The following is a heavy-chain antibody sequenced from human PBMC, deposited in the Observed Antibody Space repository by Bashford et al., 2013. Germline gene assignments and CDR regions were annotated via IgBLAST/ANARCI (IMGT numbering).Heavy chain of an antibody. CDR2: ISNTGGST. D-gene: IGHD3-22*01. J-gene: IGHJ4*02. V-gene: IGHV3-23*01. CDR3: ATTTTHYYEGTGFWSH. Sequence: VRQAPGKGLDWVSSISNTGGSTYYADSAKGRFTISRDNSKNTLYLQLNSLRAEDTAVYYCATTTTHYYEGTGFWSHWGQGTLVTVSS.